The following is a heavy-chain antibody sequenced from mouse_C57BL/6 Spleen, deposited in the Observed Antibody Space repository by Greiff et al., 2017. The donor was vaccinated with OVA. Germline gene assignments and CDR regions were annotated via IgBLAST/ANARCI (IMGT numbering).Heavy chain of an antibody. CDR3: ARSLIYYDYDGFAY. Sequence: QVQLKQSGAELARPGASVKLSCKASGYTFTSYGISWVKQRTGQGLEWIGEIYPRSGNTYYNEKFKGKATLTANKSSSTAYMELRSLTSEDSAVYFCARSLIYYDYDGFAYWGQGTLVTVSA. D-gene: IGHD2-4*01. J-gene: IGHJ3*01. V-gene: IGHV1-81*01. CDR1: GYTFTSYG. CDR2: IYPRSGNT.